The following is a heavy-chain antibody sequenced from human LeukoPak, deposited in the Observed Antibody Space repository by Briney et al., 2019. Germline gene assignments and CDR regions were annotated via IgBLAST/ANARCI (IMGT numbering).Heavy chain of an antibody. Sequence: GASVKVSCKASGGTFSGYAISWVRQAPGQGLEWMGGIIPIFGTANYAQKFQGRVTITADESTSTAYMELSSLRSEDTAVYYCARGRSSSWHSLFDYWGQGTLVTVSS. CDR2: IIPIFGTA. CDR1: GGTFSGYA. CDR3: ARGRSSSWHSLFDY. D-gene: IGHD6-13*01. V-gene: IGHV1-69*13. J-gene: IGHJ4*02.